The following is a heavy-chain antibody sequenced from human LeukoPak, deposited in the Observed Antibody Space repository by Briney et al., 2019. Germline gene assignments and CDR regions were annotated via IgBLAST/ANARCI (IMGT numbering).Heavy chain of an antibody. D-gene: IGHD3-22*01. V-gene: IGHV3-7*01. Sequence: GGSLRLSCAASGFTFSTYWMNWVRQAPGKGLEWVANIKEDGSEKYYVDSVKGRFTISRDNAKNSLYLQMNSLRAEDTAVYYCARNSHHGFYDGNGFRAPFDFWGQGTLVTVSS. CDR3: ARNSHHGFYDGNGFRAPFDF. CDR2: IKEDGSEK. J-gene: IGHJ4*02. CDR1: GFTFSTYW.